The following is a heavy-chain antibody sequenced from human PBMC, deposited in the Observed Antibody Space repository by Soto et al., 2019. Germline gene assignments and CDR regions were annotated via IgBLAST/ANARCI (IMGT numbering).Heavy chain of an antibody. V-gene: IGHV1-69*12. CDR1: GGTFSSYA. D-gene: IGHD4-17*01. Sequence: QVQLVQSGAEVKKPGSSVKVSCKASGGTFSSYAISWVRQAPGQGLEWMGGIIPIFGTANYAQKFQGRGTITAEESTSTAYMELSSLRSEDTAVYYGAGGHYCGRDWSMDVWGQGTTVTVSS. CDR3: AGGHYCGRDWSMDV. CDR2: IIPIFGTA. J-gene: IGHJ6*02.